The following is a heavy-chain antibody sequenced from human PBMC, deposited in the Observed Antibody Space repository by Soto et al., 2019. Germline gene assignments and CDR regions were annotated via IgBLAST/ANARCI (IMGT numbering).Heavy chain of an antibody. CDR2: IYSGGST. Sequence: PGGSLRLSCAASGFTVSSNYMSWVRQAPGKGLEWVSVIYSGGSTYYADSVKGRFTISRDNSKNTLYLQMNSLRAEDTAVYYCARDHMYSSSFSFYGMDVWGQGTTVTVSS. J-gene: IGHJ6*02. CDR3: ARDHMYSSSFSFYGMDV. V-gene: IGHV3-53*01. CDR1: GFTVSSNY. D-gene: IGHD6-6*01.